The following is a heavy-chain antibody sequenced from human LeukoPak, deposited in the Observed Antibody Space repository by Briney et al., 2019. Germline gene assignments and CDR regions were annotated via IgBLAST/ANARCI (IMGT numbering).Heavy chain of an antibody. J-gene: IGHJ6*03. Sequence: GCLRLSCVASGFTPSSYWMTWVRPGPGEGVERVADTKKDGSGTNTVHSVRGRFTISRDNGENSLYLQMDSLRVEDTAVYYCASRVRDSWHVSYYSYYMDVWGIGTTVTVS. V-gene: IGHV3-7*01. CDR3: ASRVRDSWHVSYYSYYMDV. CDR2: TKKDGSGT. D-gene: IGHD3/OR15-3a*01. CDR1: GFTPSSYW.